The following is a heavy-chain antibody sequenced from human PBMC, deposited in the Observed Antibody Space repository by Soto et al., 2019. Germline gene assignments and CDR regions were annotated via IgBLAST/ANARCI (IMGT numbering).Heavy chain of an antibody. J-gene: IGHJ6*02. Sequence: GSLRLSCAASGFTFSSYAMHWVRQAPGKGLEWVAVISYDGSNKYYADSVKGRFTISRDNSKNTLYLQMNSLRAEDTAVHYCARTSDTAMDYYYYGMDVWGQGTTVTVSS. D-gene: IGHD5-18*01. CDR2: ISYDGSNK. CDR1: GFTFSSYA. V-gene: IGHV3-30-3*01. CDR3: ARTSDTAMDYYYYGMDV.